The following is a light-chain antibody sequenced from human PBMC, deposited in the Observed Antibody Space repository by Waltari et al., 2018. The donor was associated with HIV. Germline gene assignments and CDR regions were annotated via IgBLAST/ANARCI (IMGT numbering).Light chain of an antibody. Sequence: VLMQSPVTLSLSLGDRATLSCRASQCISSSYLVWYQHRPGQAPRLLIYGASSRATGIPDRFSGSGSGTDFTLTISRLELEDFAVYFCQQYGSSPPYTFGQGTKLEIK. CDR2: GAS. CDR1: QCISSSY. J-gene: IGKJ2*01. V-gene: IGKV3-20*01. CDR3: QQYGSSPPYT.